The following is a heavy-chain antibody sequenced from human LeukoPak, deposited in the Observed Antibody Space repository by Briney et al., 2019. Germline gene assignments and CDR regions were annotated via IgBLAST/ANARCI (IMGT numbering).Heavy chain of an antibody. D-gene: IGHD6-19*01. J-gene: IGHJ5*02. CDR1: GGSISGYF. Sequence: SETLSLTCTVSGGSISGYFWSWIRQPPGKGLEWIGHIYYSGSTTYNPSLKSRVTISVDTSKNRFSLKLSSVTAADTAVYYCARVFDYSSGLGTDPWGQGTLVTVSS. V-gene: IGHV4-59*12. CDR2: IYYSGST. CDR3: ARVFDYSSGLGTDP.